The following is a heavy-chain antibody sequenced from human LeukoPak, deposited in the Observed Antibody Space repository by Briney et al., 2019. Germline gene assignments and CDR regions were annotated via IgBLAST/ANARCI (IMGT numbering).Heavy chain of an antibody. Sequence: GGSLRLSCAASGFTFDDYAMHWVRQAPGKGLEWVSGISWNSFTIGYADSVKGRFTISRDNAKNTLYLQMNSLRAEDTAMYYCVRAVGGNDGRTFGYWAQGTLVTVSS. CDR2: ISWNSFTI. CDR1: GFTFDDYA. V-gene: IGHV3-9*01. J-gene: IGHJ4*02. CDR3: VRAVGGNDGRTFGY. D-gene: IGHD3-3*01.